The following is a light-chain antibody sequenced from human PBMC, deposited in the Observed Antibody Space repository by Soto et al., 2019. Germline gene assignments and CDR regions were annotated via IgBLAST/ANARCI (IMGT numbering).Light chain of an antibody. Sequence: EVVMTQSPATLSVSPGERATLSCRASQTVTDNLAWYQQKPGQAPRLHIYGASTRATGVPARFSGSGSGTEFTLSISSLQSEDFAVYYCQQYYSWPPYTFGQGTKLEI. CDR2: GAS. CDR1: QTVTDN. CDR3: QQYYSWPPYT. V-gene: IGKV3-15*01. J-gene: IGKJ2*01.